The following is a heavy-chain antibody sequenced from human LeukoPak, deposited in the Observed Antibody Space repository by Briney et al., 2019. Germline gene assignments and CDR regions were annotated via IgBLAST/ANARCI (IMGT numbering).Heavy chain of an antibody. CDR3: ARGRSTPNWFDP. J-gene: IGHJ5*02. CDR1: GFTVSSNY. CDR2: IYSGGST. D-gene: IGHD2-2*01. V-gene: IGHV3-53*01. Sequence: GGSLRLSCAASGFTVSSNYMSWVRQAPGKGLEWVSVIYSGGSTYYADSVKGRFTISRDNSKNTLYLQMNSLRAEDTAVYYCARGRSTPNWFDPWGQGTLVTVSS.